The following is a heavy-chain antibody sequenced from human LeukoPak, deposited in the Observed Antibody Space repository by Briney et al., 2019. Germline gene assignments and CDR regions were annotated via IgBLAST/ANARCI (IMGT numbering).Heavy chain of an antibody. CDR1: GYTFTSYY. D-gene: IGHD1-26*01. CDR3: ARDLDWDNAFDI. CDR2: INPSGGST. J-gene: IGHJ3*02. V-gene: IGHV1-46*01. Sequence: ASVKVSCKASGYTFTSYYMHWVRQAPGQGLEWMGIINPSGGSTSYAQKFQGGVIMTRDKSTSTVYMELSSLRSEDTAVYYCARDLDWDNAFDIWGQGTMVTVSS.